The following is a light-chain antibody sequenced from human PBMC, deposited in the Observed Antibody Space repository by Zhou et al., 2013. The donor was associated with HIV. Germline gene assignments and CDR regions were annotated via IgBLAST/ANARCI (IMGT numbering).Light chain of an antibody. V-gene: IGKV1-39*01. CDR1: QSIDGY. J-gene: IGKJ3*01. CDR2: TAS. CDR3: QQFHTYPYT. Sequence: DIQMTQSPSSLSASVGDRVTISCRASQSIDGYLNWYQQRPGKAPKLLIYTASSLQSGVPSRFSGSGSGTDFTLTISSLQPEDFATYSCQQFHTYPYTFGPGTKVDIK.